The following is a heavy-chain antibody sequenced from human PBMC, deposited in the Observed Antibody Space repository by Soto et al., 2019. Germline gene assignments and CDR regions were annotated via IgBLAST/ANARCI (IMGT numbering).Heavy chain of an antibody. CDR2: IIPILGIA. J-gene: IGHJ5*02. CDR3: ASIGYSSSWYWFDP. CDR1: GGTFSSYT. V-gene: IGHV1-69*02. D-gene: IGHD6-13*01. Sequence: QVQLVQSGAEVKKPGPSVKVSCKASGGTFSSYTISWVRQAPGQGLEWMGRIIPILGIANYAQKFQGRVTITADKSTSTAYMELSSLRSEDTAVYYCASIGYSSSWYWFDPWGQGTLVTVSS.